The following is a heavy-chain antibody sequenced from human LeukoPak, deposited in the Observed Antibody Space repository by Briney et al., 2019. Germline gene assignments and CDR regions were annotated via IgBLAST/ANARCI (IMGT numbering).Heavy chain of an antibody. J-gene: IGHJ4*02. CDR1: GFTFSSYG. Sequence: GGSLRLSCAASGFTFSSYGMHWVRQAPGKGLEWVAVISYDGSNKYYADSVKGRFTISRDNSKNTLYLQMNSLRAEDTAVYYCAKGGLDWLGPLDYWGQGTLVTVSS. CDR3: AKGGLDWLGPLDY. V-gene: IGHV3-30*18. CDR2: ISYDGSNK. D-gene: IGHD3-9*01.